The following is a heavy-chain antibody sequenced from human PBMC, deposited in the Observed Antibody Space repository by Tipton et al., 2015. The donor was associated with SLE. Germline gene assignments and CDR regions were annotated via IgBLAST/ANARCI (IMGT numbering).Heavy chain of an antibody. J-gene: IGHJ5*02. V-gene: IGHV4-61*02. CDR2: IYSRGST. CDR1: GGSISSGSYY. D-gene: IGHD3-10*01. CDR3: ARLSSMVRRAQGWFDP. Sequence: TLSLTCSVSGGSISSGSYYWSWIRQPAGKGLEWIGRIYSRGSTNSNLSLKSRVTISADTSKNQFSLKLSSVTAADTAVYYCARLSSMVRRAQGWFDPWGQGTLVTVSS.